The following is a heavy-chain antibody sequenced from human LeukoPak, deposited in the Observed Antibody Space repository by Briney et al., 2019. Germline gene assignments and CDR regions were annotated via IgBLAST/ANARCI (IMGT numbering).Heavy chain of an antibody. CDR3: ARGRSDYYLDS. CDR1: GYTFTDYY. V-gene: IGHV1-2*02. J-gene: IGHJ4*02. D-gene: IGHD3-10*01. Sequence: ASLNVSCTPSGYTFTDYYMHWVPQAPEHRLERMGWIYPDSGGTNYAQKFQGRVTMTRDTSISTAYMGLSRLTSDDTAVYYCARGRSDYYLDSWGQGTLVTVSS. CDR2: IYPDSGGT.